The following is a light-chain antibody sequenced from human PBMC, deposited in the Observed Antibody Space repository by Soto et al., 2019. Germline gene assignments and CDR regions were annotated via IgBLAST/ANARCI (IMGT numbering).Light chain of an antibody. CDR2: DAS. J-gene: IGKJ4*01. CDR1: QSVNSN. Sequence: EIVMTQSPATLSVSPGERATLSCRASQSVNSNLAWYRQKPGQAPRLLISDASTRATGVPARFSGSGSGTESTLTISSLQSEDSGIYYCQQYNFWPPLTFGGGTKVESK. CDR3: QQYNFWPPLT. V-gene: IGKV3-15*01.